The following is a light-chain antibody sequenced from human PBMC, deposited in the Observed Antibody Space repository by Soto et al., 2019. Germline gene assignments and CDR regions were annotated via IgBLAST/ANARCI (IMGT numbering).Light chain of an antibody. CDR3: SSYTTSYFYV. Sequence: VLTQPASVSGSPGQSITISCTGSGRDIGAYDYVSWYQQHPGKAPKLLIYGVNNRPSGVSYRFSASKSAFTASLTISGLQAEDEAHYYCSSYTTSYFYVFGPGTKVTVL. V-gene: IGLV2-14*01. CDR1: GRDIGAYDY. CDR2: GVN. J-gene: IGLJ1*01.